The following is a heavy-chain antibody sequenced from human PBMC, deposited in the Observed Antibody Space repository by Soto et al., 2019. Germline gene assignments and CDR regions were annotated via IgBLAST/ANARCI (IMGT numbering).Heavy chain of an antibody. CDR3: ARHSNGPTYYYGMDV. J-gene: IGHJ6*02. V-gene: IGHV1-18*04. CDR1: GYTFTSDG. Sequence: ASVKVSCKASGYTFTSDGISWVRQAPGQGLGWMGWISAYNGNTNYAQKLQGRVTMTTGTSTSTAYMELRSLRSDDTAVYYCARHSNGPTYYYGMDVWGQGTTVTVSS. D-gene: IGHD4-4*01. CDR2: ISAYNGNT.